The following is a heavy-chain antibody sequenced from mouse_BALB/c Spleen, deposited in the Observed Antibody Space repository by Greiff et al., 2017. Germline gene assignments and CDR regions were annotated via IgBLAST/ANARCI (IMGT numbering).Heavy chain of an antibody. Sequence: EVNVVESGGGLVKLGGSLKLSCAASGFTFSSYYMSWVRQTPEKRLELVAAINSNGGSTYYPDTVKGRFTISRDNAKNTLYLQMSSLKSEDTALYYCARPSYYYGSSYDWYFDVWGAGTTVTVSS. D-gene: IGHD1-1*01. CDR2: INSNGGST. J-gene: IGHJ1*01. CDR3: ARPSYYYGSSYDWYFDV. V-gene: IGHV5-6-2*01. CDR1: GFTFSSYY.